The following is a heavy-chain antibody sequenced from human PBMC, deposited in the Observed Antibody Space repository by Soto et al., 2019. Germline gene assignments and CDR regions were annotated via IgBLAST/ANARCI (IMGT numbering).Heavy chain of an antibody. V-gene: IGHV4-34*01. Sequence: SETLSLTCAVYGGSFSGYYWSWIRQPPGKGLEWIGEINHSGSTNYNPSLKSRVTISVDTSKNQFSLKLSSVTAADTAVYYCGRSGLRYFDWLLLFDYWGQGTLVTVSS. J-gene: IGHJ4*02. D-gene: IGHD3-9*01. CDR3: GRSGLRYFDWLLLFDY. CDR1: GGSFSGYY. CDR2: INHSGST.